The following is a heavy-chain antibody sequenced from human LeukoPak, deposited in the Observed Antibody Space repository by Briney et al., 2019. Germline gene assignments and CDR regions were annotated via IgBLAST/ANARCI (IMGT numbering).Heavy chain of an antibody. J-gene: IGHJ4*02. CDR3: ARDFRGGYDFWSGYYTPYYFDY. CDR1: GGSISSSGYY. V-gene: IGHV4-39*07. D-gene: IGHD3-3*01. CDR2: MYYSGST. Sequence: PSETLSLTCTVSGGSISSSGYYWGWIRQPPGKGLEWIGSMYYSGSTDYNPSLKSRVTISVDTSKNHFSLKLSSVTAADTAVYYCARDFRGGYDFWSGYYTPYYFDYWGQGTLVTVSP.